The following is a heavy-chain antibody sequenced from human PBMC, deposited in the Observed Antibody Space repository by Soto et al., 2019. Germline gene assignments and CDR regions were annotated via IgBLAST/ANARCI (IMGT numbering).Heavy chain of an antibody. Sequence: SETLSLTCAVYGGSFSGYYWSWIRQPPGKGLEWIGEINHSGSTNYNPSLKSRVTISVDTSKNQFSLKLSSVTAADTAVYYCARDRSRLRGVPHYYYYGMDVWGQGTTVTVSS. D-gene: IGHD3-10*01. J-gene: IGHJ6*02. V-gene: IGHV4-34*01. CDR3: ARDRSRLRGVPHYYYYGMDV. CDR1: GGSFSGYY. CDR2: INHSGST.